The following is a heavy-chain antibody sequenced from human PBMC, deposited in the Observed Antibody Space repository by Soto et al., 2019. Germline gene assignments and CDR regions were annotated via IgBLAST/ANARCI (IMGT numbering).Heavy chain of an antibody. CDR1: GYTFTIYD. CDR3: ARERVGAIDY. CDR2: MNPNSGNT. V-gene: IGHV1-8*01. Sequence: ASVKVSCKASGYTFTIYDIDWVRQATGQGLEWMGWMNPNSGNTGYAQKFQGRVTMTRNTSISTAYMELSSLTSEDTAVYYSARERVGAIDYWGQGALVTVSS. J-gene: IGHJ4*02. D-gene: IGHD1-26*01.